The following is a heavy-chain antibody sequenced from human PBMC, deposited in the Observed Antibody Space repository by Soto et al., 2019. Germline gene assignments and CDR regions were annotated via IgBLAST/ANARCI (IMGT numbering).Heavy chain of an antibody. D-gene: IGHD2-15*01. CDR1: GFTFSNAW. J-gene: IGHJ3*02. Sequence: PGGSLRRSCAASGFTFSNAWMSWVRQAPGKGLGWVGRIKSKTDGGTTDYAAPGKGRFTISRDDSKNTLYLQMTSLKTEDTAVYYSTPRHSGRGDFDIWGQGTMVTVSS. V-gene: IGHV3-15*01. CDR2: IKSKTDGGTT. CDR3: TPRHSGRGDFDI.